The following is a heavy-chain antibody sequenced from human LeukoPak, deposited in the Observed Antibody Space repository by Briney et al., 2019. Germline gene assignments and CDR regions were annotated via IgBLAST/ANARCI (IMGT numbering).Heavy chain of an antibody. CDR2: ISGSGGST. CDR1: GFTFSSYA. Sequence: GGSLRLSCAASGFTFSSYAMSWVRQAPGKGLEWVSAISGSGGSTYYADSVKGRFTISRDNSKNTLYLQMNSLRAEDTAVYYCAKTAFITMIVVGAFDIWGQGTMVTVSS. J-gene: IGHJ3*02. V-gene: IGHV3-23*01. D-gene: IGHD3-22*01. CDR3: AKTAFITMIVVGAFDI.